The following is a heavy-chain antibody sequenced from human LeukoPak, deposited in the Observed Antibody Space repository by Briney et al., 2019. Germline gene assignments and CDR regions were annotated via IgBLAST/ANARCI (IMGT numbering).Heavy chain of an antibody. J-gene: IGHJ4*02. V-gene: IGHV3-21*01. CDR2: ISSSSSYI. Sequence: GGSLRLSCAASGFTFSSYSMNWVRQAPGKGLEWVSSISSSSSYIYYADSVKGRFTISRDNAKNSLYLQMNSLRAEDTAVYYCARHNLGIGVSFDYWGQGALVTVAS. CDR3: ARHNLGIGVSFDY. CDR1: GFTFSSYS. D-gene: IGHD7-27*01.